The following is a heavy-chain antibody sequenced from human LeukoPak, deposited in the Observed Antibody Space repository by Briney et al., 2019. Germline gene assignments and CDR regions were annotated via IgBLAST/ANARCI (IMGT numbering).Heavy chain of an antibody. CDR3: VRRGQRLNPGLYYFDH. J-gene: IGHJ4*02. Sequence: SETLSLTCTVSGASISSGDYYWGWIRQSPGRGLEWIGTIYYSGSTNYDPSLKCRVTISVDTSENQLSLRLTSVTATDTAVYYCVRRGQRLNPGLYYFDHWGQGTLVTVSS. D-gene: IGHD6-25*01. CDR1: GASISSGDYY. V-gene: IGHV4-39*01. CDR2: IYYSGST.